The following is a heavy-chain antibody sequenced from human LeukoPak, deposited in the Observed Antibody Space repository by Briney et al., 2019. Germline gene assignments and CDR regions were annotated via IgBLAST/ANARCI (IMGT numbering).Heavy chain of an antibody. D-gene: IGHD6-13*01. CDR3: AKSRAYSSSLGGAFDI. CDR2: ISSSSSYI. CDR1: GFTFSSYS. V-gene: IGHV3-21*01. J-gene: IGHJ3*02. Sequence: GGSLRLSCAASGFTFSSYSMNWVRQAPGTGLEWVSSISSSSSYIYYADSVKGRFTISRDNSKNTLYLQMNSLRAEDTAVYYCAKSRAYSSSLGGAFDIWGQGTMVTVSS.